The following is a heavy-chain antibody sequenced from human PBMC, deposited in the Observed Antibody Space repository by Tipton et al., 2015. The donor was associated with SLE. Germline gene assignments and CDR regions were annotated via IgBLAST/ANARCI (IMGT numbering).Heavy chain of an antibody. CDR2: MNPNSGYT. CDR3: ATPGGRGFSPWDN. Sequence: QVQLVQSGAEVKKPGASVKVSCKASGYTFTNYDINWVRQATGQGLEWMGWMNPNSGYTGYAQKFQGRVTMTRNTSISTAYMELSSLKSEDTAVYHCATPGGRGFSPWDNWGPGTLVTVSS. D-gene: IGHD2-15*01. J-gene: IGHJ4*02. V-gene: IGHV1-8*01. CDR1: GYTFTNYD.